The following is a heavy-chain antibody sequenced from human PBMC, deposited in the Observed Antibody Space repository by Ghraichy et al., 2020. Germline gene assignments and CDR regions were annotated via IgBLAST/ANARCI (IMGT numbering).Heavy chain of an antibody. Sequence: ASVKVSCKASGYTFTSYGISWVRQAPGQGLEWMGWISAYNGNTNYAQKLQGRVTMTTDTSTSTAYMELRSLRSDDTAVYYCARDLTYDFWSAYYVWGQGTLVTVSS. V-gene: IGHV1-18*01. D-gene: IGHD3-3*01. J-gene: IGHJ4*02. CDR1: GYTFTSYG. CDR2: ISAYNGNT. CDR3: ARDLTYDFWSAYYV.